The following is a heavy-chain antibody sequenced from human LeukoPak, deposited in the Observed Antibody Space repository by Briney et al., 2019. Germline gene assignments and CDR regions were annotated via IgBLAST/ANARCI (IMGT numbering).Heavy chain of an antibody. J-gene: IGHJ3*02. CDR1: GYTFTSYG. CDR2: ISAYNGNT. D-gene: IGHD3-22*01. V-gene: IGHV1-18*01. Sequence: ASVKVSCKASGYTFTSYGISWVRQAPGQGLEWMGWISAYNGNTNYAQKLQGRVTMTTDTSTSTAYMELRSLRSDDTAVYYCAGGYYDSSGYYLGDAFDIWGQGTMVTVSS. CDR3: AGGYYDSSGYYLGDAFDI.